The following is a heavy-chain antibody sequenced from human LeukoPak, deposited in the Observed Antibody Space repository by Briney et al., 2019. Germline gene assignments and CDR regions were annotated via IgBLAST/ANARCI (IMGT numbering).Heavy chain of an antibody. CDR1: GYTFTGYY. Sequence: GASVKVSCKASGYTFTGYYMHWVRQAPGQGPEWMGWINPNSGGTNYAQKFQGRVTMTRDTSISTAYMELSRLRSDDTAVYYCARAIYYYDSSGFEDAFDIWGQGTMVTVSS. V-gene: IGHV1-2*02. CDR2: INPNSGGT. CDR3: ARAIYYYDSSGFEDAFDI. D-gene: IGHD3-22*01. J-gene: IGHJ3*02.